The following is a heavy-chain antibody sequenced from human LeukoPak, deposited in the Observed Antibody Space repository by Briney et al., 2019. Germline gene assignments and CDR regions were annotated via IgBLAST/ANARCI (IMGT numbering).Heavy chain of an antibody. CDR2: IYFSGST. CDR1: GGSISTSNYY. CDR3: ASDYGADSGY. V-gene: IGHV4-39*01. J-gene: IGHJ4*02. D-gene: IGHD4-23*01. Sequence: SETLSLTCTVSGGSISTSNYYWAWIRQPPGKGLEWIGSIYFSGSTYYNPSLKGRVSMSVDTSNNQFSLKVTSVTAADTAVYYCASDYGADSGYWGQGTLVTVSS.